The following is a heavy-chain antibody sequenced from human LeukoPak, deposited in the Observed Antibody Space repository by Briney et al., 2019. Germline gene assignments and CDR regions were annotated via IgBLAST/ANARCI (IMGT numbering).Heavy chain of an antibody. V-gene: IGHV4-34*01. CDR3: ARGITMVRGGPFDY. D-gene: IGHD3-10*01. CDR1: GGSFSGSY. Sequence: SETLSLTCAVYGGSFSGSYWGWIRHPPGKGLEWIGEINHSGTTNNNPSLKSRVTKSVDTSKIQFALELSSVTAADTAVYYCARGITMVRGGPFDYWGQGTLVTVSS. CDR2: INHSGTT. J-gene: IGHJ4*02.